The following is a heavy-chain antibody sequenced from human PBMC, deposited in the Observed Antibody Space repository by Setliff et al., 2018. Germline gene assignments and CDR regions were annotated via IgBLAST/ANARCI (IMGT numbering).Heavy chain of an antibody. CDR3: ARDLYSSSSGGFYYYYYYMDV. V-gene: IGHV4-39*02. J-gene: IGHJ6*03. CDR1: GGSISSSSYY. D-gene: IGHD6-6*01. Sequence: SETLSLTCTVSGGSISSSSYYWGWIRQPPGKGLEWIGSIYYSGSTYYNPSLKSRVTISVDRSKNQFSLKLSSVIAADTAVYYCARDLYSSSSGGFYYYYYYMDVWGKGTTVTVSS. CDR2: IYYSGST.